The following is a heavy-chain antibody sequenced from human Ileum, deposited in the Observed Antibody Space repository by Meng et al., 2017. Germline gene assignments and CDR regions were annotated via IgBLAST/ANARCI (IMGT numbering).Heavy chain of an antibody. Sequence: GESLKISRAASGFTFSSYWMSWVRQAPGKGLEWVANIKQDGSEKYYVDSVKGRFTISRDNAKHSLYLQMNSLRAEDTAVYYCARGKLYYDSSGSKLIIDAFDIWGQGTMVTVSS. CDR3: ARGKLYYDSSGSKLIIDAFDI. V-gene: IGHV3-7*04. CDR1: GFTFSSYW. CDR2: IKQDGSEK. D-gene: IGHD3-22*01. J-gene: IGHJ3*02.